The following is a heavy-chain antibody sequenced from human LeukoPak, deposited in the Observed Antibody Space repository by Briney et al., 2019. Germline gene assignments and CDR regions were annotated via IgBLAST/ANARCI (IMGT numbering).Heavy chain of an antibody. CDR1: GFTFSSYG. J-gene: IGHJ3*02. V-gene: IGHV3-30*02. CDR3: ARAPIYCSGGSCYAFDI. Sequence: PGGSLRLSCAASGFTFSSYGMHWVRQAPGKGLEWVAFIRYDGSNKYYADSVKGRFTISRDNSKNTLYLQMNSLRAEDTAVYYCARAPIYCSGGSCYAFDIWGQGTMVTVSS. D-gene: IGHD2-15*01. CDR2: IRYDGSNK.